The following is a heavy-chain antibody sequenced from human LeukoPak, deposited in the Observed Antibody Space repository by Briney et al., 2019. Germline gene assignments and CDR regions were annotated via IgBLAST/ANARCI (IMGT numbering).Heavy chain of an antibody. V-gene: IGHV3-23*01. CDR1: GFTFSSYG. CDR2: ISGSGGST. J-gene: IGHJ4*02. D-gene: IGHD3-22*01. CDR3: AKEGSSGYYGYFDY. Sequence: GGSLRLSCAASGFTFSSYGMHWVRQAPGKGLEWVSAISGSGGSTYYADSVKGRFTISRDNSKNTLYLQMNSLRAEDTAVYYCAKEGSSGYYGYFDYWGQGTLVTVSS.